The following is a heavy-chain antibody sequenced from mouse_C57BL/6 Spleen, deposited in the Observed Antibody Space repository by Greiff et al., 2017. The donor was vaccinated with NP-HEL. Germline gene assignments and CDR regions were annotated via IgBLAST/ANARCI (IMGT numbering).Heavy chain of an antibody. CDR1: GFTFSDYG. V-gene: IGHV5-17*01. J-gene: IGHJ2*01. CDR3: ARLDYGYEGPFDY. CDR2: ISSGSSTI. D-gene: IGHD2-2*01. Sequence: EVKLMESGGGLVKPGGSLKLSCAASGFTFSDYGMHWVRQAPEKGLEWVAYISSGSSTIYYADTVKGRFTISRDNAKNTLFLQMTSLRSEDTAMYYCARLDYGYEGPFDYWGQGTTLTVSS.